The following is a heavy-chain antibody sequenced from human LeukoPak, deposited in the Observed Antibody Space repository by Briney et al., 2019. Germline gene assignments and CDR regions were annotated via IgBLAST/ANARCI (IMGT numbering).Heavy chain of an antibody. Sequence: SETLSLTCTVSGGSLSSYYWSWIRQPPGKGLEWIGYIYYSGSTNYNPSLKSRVTISVDTSKNQFSLKLSSVTAADTAVYYCARPGSSGWYDAFDIWGQGTMVTVSS. CDR2: IYYSGST. CDR1: GGSLSSYY. D-gene: IGHD6-19*01. J-gene: IGHJ3*02. V-gene: IGHV4-59*01. CDR3: ARPGSSGWYDAFDI.